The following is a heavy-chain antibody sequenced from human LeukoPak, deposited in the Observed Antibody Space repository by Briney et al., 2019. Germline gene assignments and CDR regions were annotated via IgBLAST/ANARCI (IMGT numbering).Heavy chain of an antibody. Sequence: ASVKVSCKASGYTFTGYYMHWVRQAPGQGLEWMGWINPNSGGTNYAQKFQGRVTMTRDMSTSTVYMELSSLRSEDTAVYYCARVSGVSRSVFDYWGQGTLVTVSS. CDR1: GYTFTGYY. CDR3: ARVSGVSRSVFDY. D-gene: IGHD6-25*01. V-gene: IGHV1-2*02. CDR2: INPNSGGT. J-gene: IGHJ4*02.